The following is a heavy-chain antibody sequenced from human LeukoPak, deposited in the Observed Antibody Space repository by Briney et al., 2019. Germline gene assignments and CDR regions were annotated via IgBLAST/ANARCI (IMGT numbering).Heavy chain of an antibody. Sequence: PGGSLRLSCEGSGFTFSTSWMHWVRQAPGKGLVWVSRIDSDGSRITYADSVKGRFTISRDNAKNTVYLQMNSLRAEDTAVYYCAELGITMIGGAWGKGTTVTISS. J-gene: IGHJ6*04. CDR1: GFTFSTSW. CDR3: AELGITMIGGA. V-gene: IGHV3-74*03. D-gene: IGHD3-10*02. CDR2: IDSDGSRI.